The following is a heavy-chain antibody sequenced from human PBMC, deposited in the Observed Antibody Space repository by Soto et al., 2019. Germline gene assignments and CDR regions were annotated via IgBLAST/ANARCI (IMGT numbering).Heavy chain of an antibody. CDR1: GFTFDDYA. D-gene: IGHD6-6*01. CDR3: AKDRGSSGYYYGMDV. V-gene: IGHV3-9*01. Sequence: PGGSLRLSCAASGFTFDDYAMHWVRQAPGKGLEWVLGISWNSGSIGYADSVKGRFTISRDNAKNSLYLQMNSLRAEDTALYYCAKDRGSSGYYYGMDVWGQGTTVTVSS. J-gene: IGHJ6*02. CDR2: ISWNSGSI.